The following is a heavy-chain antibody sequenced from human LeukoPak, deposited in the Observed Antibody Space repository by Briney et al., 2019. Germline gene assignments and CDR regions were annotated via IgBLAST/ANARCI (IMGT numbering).Heavy chain of an antibody. CDR3: ARGIRRFDP. V-gene: IGHV4-34*01. CDR2: INHSGST. Sequence: PSETLSVTCAVYGGSFSGYYWSWIRQPPGKGLEWIGEINHSGSTNYNPSLKSRVTISVDTSKNQFSLKLSSVTAADTAVYYCARGIRRFDPWGQGTLVTVSS. J-gene: IGHJ5*02. CDR1: GGSFSGYY.